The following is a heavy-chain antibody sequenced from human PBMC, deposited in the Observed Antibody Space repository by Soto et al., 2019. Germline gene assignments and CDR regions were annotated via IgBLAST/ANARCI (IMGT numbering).Heavy chain of an antibody. CDR2: IRSKTNNYAT. J-gene: IGHJ4*02. Sequence: GGSLRLSCVASEFTFSGAAMHWVRQASGKGLEWVGHIRSKTNNYATAYGASVKGRFTISRDDSKNTAYLQMNSLKTEDTAVYYCTHKVDGYCSGGTCYDFNYWGQGTLVTVSS. CDR3: THKVDGYCSGGTCYDFNY. V-gene: IGHV3-73*01. D-gene: IGHD2-15*01. CDR1: EFTFSGAA.